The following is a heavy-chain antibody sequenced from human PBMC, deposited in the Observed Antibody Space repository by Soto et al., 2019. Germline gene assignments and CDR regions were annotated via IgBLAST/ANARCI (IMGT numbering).Heavy chain of an antibody. CDR3: AKNYQFDS. J-gene: IGHJ4*02. CDR1: GFTFTAYA. Sequence: EVQLLESGGGLVQPGGSLRLFCTASGFTFTAYAMSWVRQAPGKGPEWGSSINTAEGGTNYAESVKGRFTISRDNSKNTLYLQRDSLRAEDTAMYYCAKNYQFDSWGQGTLVIVSS. D-gene: IGHD2-2*01. CDR2: INTAEGGT. V-gene: IGHV3-23*01.